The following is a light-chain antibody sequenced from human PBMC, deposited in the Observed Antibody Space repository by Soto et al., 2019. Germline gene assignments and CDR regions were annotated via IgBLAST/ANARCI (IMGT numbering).Light chain of an antibody. CDR2: GAS. Sequence: EIVLTQSPATLSLSPGERATLSCRASQYVSSFLAWYQQKAGQAPRLLIYGASTRATGIPDRFTGSGSGTDFTLSVSRLEPEDFAVYFCQQYGSSPATFGQGTKVDIK. V-gene: IGKV3-20*01. CDR1: QYVSSF. J-gene: IGKJ1*01. CDR3: QQYGSSPAT.